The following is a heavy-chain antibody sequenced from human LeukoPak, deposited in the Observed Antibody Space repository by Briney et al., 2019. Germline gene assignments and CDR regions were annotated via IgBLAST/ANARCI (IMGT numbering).Heavy chain of an antibody. Sequence: GGSLRLSCAPSGFTFSDYNMNWVRQAPGKGLEWVSYISSGSVTIYYADPVKGRFTISRDNAKNSLYLQMNSLRAEDTAVYYCARDRVNWNDGVDYWGQGTLVTVSS. J-gene: IGHJ4*02. V-gene: IGHV3-48*01. CDR1: GFTFSDYN. CDR3: ARDRVNWNDGVDY. D-gene: IGHD1-20*01. CDR2: ISSGSVTI.